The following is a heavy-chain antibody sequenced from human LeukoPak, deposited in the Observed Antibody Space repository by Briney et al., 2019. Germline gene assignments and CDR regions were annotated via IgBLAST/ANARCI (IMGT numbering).Heavy chain of an antibody. CDR1: GFTFSDYW. J-gene: IGHJ4*02. CDR2: SNSDGIIT. CDR3: ARDLHYGTGSYPLY. D-gene: IGHD3-10*01. Sequence: GGSLRLSCVTSGFTFSDYWMHWVRQAPGKGLVWVARSNSDGIITSYADSVKGRFTISRDNAKNTLYLRMNTLRVEDTAVYYCARDLHYGTGSYPLYWGQGTLVTVSS. V-gene: IGHV3-74*01.